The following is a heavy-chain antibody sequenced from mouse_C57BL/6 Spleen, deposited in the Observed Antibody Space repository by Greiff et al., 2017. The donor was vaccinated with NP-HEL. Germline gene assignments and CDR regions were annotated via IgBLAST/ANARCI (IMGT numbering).Heavy chain of an antibody. CDR2: IRRGGST. V-gene: IGHV2-2*01. CDR1: GFSLTSYG. D-gene: IGHD1-1*02. Sequence: VQLVESGPGLVQPSQSLSITCTVSGFSLTSYGVHWVRQSPGKGLAWLGVIRRGGSTDYYAAFISSLCISQDNSKSQVFFNMNSQQADDTAIYYCAGKGTGRDYWGQGTSVTVSS. J-gene: IGHJ4*01. CDR3: AGKGTGRDY.